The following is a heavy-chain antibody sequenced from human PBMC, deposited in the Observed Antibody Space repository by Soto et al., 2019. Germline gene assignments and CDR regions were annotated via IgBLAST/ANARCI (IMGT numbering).Heavy chain of an antibody. V-gene: IGHV1-69*06. CDR3: ARENSSGWYGFD. CDR1: GGTFSSYA. CDR2: IIPIFGTA. D-gene: IGHD6-19*01. Sequence: VKVSCKASGGTFSSYAISWVRQAPGQGLEWMGGIIPIFGTANYAQKFQGRVTITADKSTSTAYMELSSLRSEDTAVYYCARENSSGWYGFDWGQGTLVTVSS. J-gene: IGHJ4*02.